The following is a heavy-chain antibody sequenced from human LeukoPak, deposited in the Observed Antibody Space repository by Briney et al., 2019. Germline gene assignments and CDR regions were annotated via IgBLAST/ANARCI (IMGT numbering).Heavy chain of an antibody. D-gene: IGHD6-13*01. J-gene: IGHJ4*02. Sequence: SGTLSLTCTVSGGSISSSSYYWGWIRQPPGNGLEWIGSIYYSGSTYYKPSLKSRVTISLDTSKNQFSLKLSSVTAADTAVYYCARAYSPPQWSPFDYWGQGTLVTVSS. CDR1: GGSISSSSYY. CDR2: IYYSGST. CDR3: ARAYSPPQWSPFDY. V-gene: IGHV4-39*07.